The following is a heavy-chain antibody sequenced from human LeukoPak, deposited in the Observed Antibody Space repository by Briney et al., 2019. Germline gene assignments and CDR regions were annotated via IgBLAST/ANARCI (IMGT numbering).Heavy chain of an antibody. CDR1: GFTFSNAW. Sequence: PGGSLRLSCAASGFTFSNAWMGWVRQAPGKGLEWVGRIKSKTNGGTTDYAAPVKGRFTISRDDSKDMLYVQMNSLKSGDTAVYYCTTGLMGLWGQGTTVTVSS. CDR2: IKSKTNGGTT. CDR3: TTGLMGL. D-gene: IGHD5-24*01. J-gene: IGHJ6*02. V-gene: IGHV3-15*01.